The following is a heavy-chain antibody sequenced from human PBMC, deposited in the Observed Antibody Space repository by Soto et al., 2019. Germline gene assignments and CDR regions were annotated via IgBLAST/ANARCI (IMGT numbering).Heavy chain of an antibody. Sequence: VASVKVSCKASGGTFSSYAISWVRQAPGQGLEWMGGIIPIFGTANYAQKFQGRVTITADESTSTAYMELSSLRSEDTAVYYCAKSPRMTTVFYYFDYWGQGTLVTVSS. D-gene: IGHD4-17*01. V-gene: IGHV1-69*13. CDR3: AKSPRMTTVFYYFDY. J-gene: IGHJ4*02. CDR1: GGTFSSYA. CDR2: IIPIFGTA.